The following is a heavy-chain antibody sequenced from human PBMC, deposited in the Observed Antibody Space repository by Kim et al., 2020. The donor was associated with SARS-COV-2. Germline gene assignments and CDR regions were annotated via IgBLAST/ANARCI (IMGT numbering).Heavy chain of an antibody. V-gene: IGHV3-15*01. J-gene: IGHJ6*02. CDR3: TTSEYSSGWYSGLPYGMDV. CDR2: IKSKTDGGTT. D-gene: IGHD6-19*01. CDR1: GFTFSNAW. Sequence: GGSLRLSCAASGFTFSNAWMSWVRQAPGKGLEWVGRIKSKTDGGTTDYAAPVKGRFTISRDDSKNTLYLQMNSLKTEDTAVYYCTTSEYSSGWYSGLPYGMDVWGQGTTVTVSS.